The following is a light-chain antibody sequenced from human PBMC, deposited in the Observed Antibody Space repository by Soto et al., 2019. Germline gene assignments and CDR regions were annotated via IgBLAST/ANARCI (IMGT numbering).Light chain of an antibody. J-gene: IGKJ3*01. CDR1: QSVSSSY. CDR2: GAS. CDR3: QRYGSSPPVT. V-gene: IGKV3-20*01. Sequence: EIVLTQSPGTLSLSPGERATLSCRASQSVSSSYLAWYQQKPGQAPRLLIYGASSRATGIPDGFSGSGSGTDFTLTISRLEPEDFAVYYCQRYGSSPPVTFGPGTKVDIK.